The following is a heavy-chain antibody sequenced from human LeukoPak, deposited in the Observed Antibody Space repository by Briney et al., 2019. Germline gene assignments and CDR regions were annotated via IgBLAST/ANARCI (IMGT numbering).Heavy chain of an antibody. Sequence: ASVKVSCKASGYTFTSYGISWVRQAPGQGREWMGWISAYNGNTNYAQKLQGRVTMTTDTSTSTAYMELRSLRSDDTAVYYCARKSQYYDILTGHYNVGGWDFDYWGQGTLVTVSS. D-gene: IGHD3-9*01. CDR1: GYTFTSYG. V-gene: IGHV1-18*01. J-gene: IGHJ4*02. CDR3: ARKSQYYDILTGHYNVGGWDFDY. CDR2: ISAYNGNT.